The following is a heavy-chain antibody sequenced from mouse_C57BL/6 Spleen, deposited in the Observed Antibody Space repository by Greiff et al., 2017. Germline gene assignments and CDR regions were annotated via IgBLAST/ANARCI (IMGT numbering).Heavy chain of an antibody. V-gene: IGHV1-53*01. CDR1: GYTFTSYW. CDR2: INPSNGGT. CDR3: ARRYYGSSSSHYFDY. Sequence: VQLQQPGTELVKPGASVKLSCKASGYTFTSYWMHWVKQRPGQGLEWIGNINPSNGGTNYNEKFKSKATMTVDKSSSTSYMQLSSLTSGDSAVYYCARRYYGSSSSHYFDYWSKGTTLTVSS. J-gene: IGHJ2*01. D-gene: IGHD1-1*01.